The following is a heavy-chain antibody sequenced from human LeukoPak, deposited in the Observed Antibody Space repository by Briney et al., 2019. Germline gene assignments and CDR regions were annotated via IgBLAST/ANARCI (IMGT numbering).Heavy chain of an antibody. V-gene: IGHV6-1*01. J-gene: IGHJ3*02. D-gene: IGHD4-11*01. CDR2: TYYRSKWYY. Sequence: SQTLSLTCANSGDSVSSNSATWNWIRQSPSRGLEWLGRTYYRSKWYYDYAVSVRSRITINPDTPQNQFSLQLNSVTPEDTAVYYCARDKAVIGARGAFDMWGQGTTVTVSS. CDR1: GDSVSSNSAT. CDR3: ARDKAVIGARGAFDM.